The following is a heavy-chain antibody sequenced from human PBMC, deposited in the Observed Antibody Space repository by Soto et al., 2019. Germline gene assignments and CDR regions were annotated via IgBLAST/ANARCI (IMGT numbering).Heavy chain of an antibody. Sequence: GGSLRLSCTASGFTFTSYGMGWVRQAPGKGLQWGSTIRGDGGQTHYTDPVKGRFPISRDNSKNTVYLQMDSLRAEDTAMYCFARDVGLDSDDLFAYWGQGTQVTVSS. D-gene: IGHD4-17*01. J-gene: IGHJ4*02. CDR2: IRGDGGQT. CDR1: GFTFTSYG. CDR3: ARDVGLDSDDLFAY. V-gene: IGHV3-23*01.